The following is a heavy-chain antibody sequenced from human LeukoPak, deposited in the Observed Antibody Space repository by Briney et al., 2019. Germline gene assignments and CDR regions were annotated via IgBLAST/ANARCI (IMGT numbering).Heavy chain of an antibody. Sequence: GGSLRLSCAASGFTFSSYWMHWVRQAPGKGLEWVAVISYNGSNKYYADSVKGRFTISRDNSKNTLYLQMNSLRAEDTAVYYCARTRITMIVPLPTWYFDLWGRGTLVTVSS. J-gene: IGHJ2*01. CDR1: GFTFSSYW. CDR3: ARTRITMIVPLPTWYFDL. V-gene: IGHV3-30-3*01. D-gene: IGHD3-22*01. CDR2: ISYNGSNK.